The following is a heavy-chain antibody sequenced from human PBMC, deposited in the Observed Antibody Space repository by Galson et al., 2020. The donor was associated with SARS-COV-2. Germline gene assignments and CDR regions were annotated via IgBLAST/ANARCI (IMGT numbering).Heavy chain of an antibody. CDR1: GLTFSGSA. J-gene: IGHJ5*02. CDR3: TIGYCGSTSCYPRFDP. D-gene: IGHD2-2*03. CDR2: IKTQGFSYAT. V-gene: IGHV3-73*01. Sequence: GGSLRLSCAASGLTFSGSAVHWVRQATGKGLEWVGRIKTQGFSYATAYAVSVNGRFTMSRDDSENTAYLQMNSLKIEDTAVYYCTIGYCGSTSCYPRFDPWGPGTLVTVSS.